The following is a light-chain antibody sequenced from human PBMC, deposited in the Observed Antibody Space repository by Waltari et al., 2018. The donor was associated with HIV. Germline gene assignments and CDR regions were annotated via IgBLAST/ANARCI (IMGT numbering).Light chain of an antibody. CDR3: QQSFSAAIT. CDR1: QNINNY. J-gene: IGKJ5*01. Sequence: DIQMTQSPSSLSASVGDTVTITCRASQNINNYLNWYQQRPGKPPNLLIYGASRLQPGVPSRFSARTSGANFTLTITRLQPEDFASYYCQQSFSAAITLGQGTRL. V-gene: IGKV1-39*01. CDR2: GAS.